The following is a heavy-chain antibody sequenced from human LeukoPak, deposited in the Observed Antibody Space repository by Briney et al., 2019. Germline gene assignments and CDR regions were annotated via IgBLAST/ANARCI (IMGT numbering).Heavy chain of an antibody. J-gene: IGHJ3*02. D-gene: IGHD6-19*01. CDR2: IYYSGST. Sequence: PGGSLRLSCAASGFTFSSYSMNWVRQAPGKGLEWIGSIYYSGSTYYNPSLKSRVTISVDTSKNQFSLKLSSVTAADTAVYYCARQLRQWLGHDAFDIWGQGTMVTVSS. CDR3: ARQLRQWLGHDAFDI. V-gene: IGHV4-39*01. CDR1: GFTFSSYSMN.